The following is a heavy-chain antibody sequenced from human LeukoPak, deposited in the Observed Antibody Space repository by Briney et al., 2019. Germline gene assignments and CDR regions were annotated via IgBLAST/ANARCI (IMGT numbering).Heavy chain of an antibody. CDR1: GGSFSSYY. J-gene: IGHJ5*02. D-gene: IGHD3-3*01. V-gene: IGHV4-59*01. CDR2: IYYSGST. CDR3: ARGSEVSRFLEWPNWFDP. Sequence: SETLSLTCTVSGGSFSSYYWSWIRQPPGKGLEWIGHIYYSGSTNYSLSLKSRVTMSVDTSKNQFSLKLTSVTAADTAVYYCARGSEVSRFLEWPNWFDPWGQGTLVTVSS.